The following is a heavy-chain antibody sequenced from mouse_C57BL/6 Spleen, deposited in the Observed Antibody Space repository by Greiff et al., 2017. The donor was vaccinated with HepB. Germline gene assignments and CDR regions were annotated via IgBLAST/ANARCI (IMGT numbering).Heavy chain of an antibody. D-gene: IGHD2-2*01. CDR1: GFTFSSYA. Sequence: EVMLVESGGGLVKPGGSLKLSCAASGFTFSSYAMSWVRQTPEKRLEWVATISDGGSYTYYPDNVKGRFTISRDNAKNNLYLQMSHLKSEDTAMYYCARDRSGGYDELYYAMDYWGQGTSVTVSS. CDR3: ARDRSGGYDELYYAMDY. J-gene: IGHJ4*01. V-gene: IGHV5-4*01. CDR2: ISDGGSYT.